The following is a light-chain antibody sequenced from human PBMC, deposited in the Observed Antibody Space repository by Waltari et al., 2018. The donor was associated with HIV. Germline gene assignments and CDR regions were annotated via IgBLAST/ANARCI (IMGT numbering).Light chain of an antibody. V-gene: IGLV1-40*01. Sequence: SVLTQPTSVSGAPGQGVTITCTGNNSNIGAHSDVHWYRQSPGTAPKLVIYGDSIRPSGVPDRFSCSRSGASVSLDITGLRAEDEGDYYCQSYDIRLSGLWVFGGGTKLTVL. J-gene: IGLJ3*02. CDR1: NSNIGAHSD. CDR3: QSYDIRLSGLWV. CDR2: GDS.